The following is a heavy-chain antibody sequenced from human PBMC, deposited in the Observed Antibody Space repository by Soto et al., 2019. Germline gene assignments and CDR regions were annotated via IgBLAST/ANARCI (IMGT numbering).Heavy chain of an antibody. CDR2: INPNSGGT. V-gene: IGHV1-2*04. CDR3: ARALSSSRTARYYGMDV. J-gene: IGHJ6*02. D-gene: IGHD6-13*01. CDR1: GYTFTGYY. Sequence: QVQLVQSGAEVKKPGASVKVSCKASGYTFTGYYMHWVRQAPGQGLEWMGWINPNSGGTNYAQKFQGWVTMTRDTSISTAYMELSRLRSDDTAVYYCARALSSSRTARYYGMDVWGQGTTVTVSS.